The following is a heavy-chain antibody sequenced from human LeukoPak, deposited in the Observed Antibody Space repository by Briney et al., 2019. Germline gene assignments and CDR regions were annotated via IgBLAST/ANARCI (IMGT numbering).Heavy chain of an antibody. CDR2: IYHSGST. V-gene: IGHV4-38-2*02. Sequence: SETLSLTCTVSGYSISSGYYWGWIRQPPGKGLEWIGSIYHSGSTYYNPSLKSRVTISVDTSKNQFSLKLSSVTAADTAVYYCARYGYYYDSSGYFVYWGQGTLVTVSS. CDR3: ARYGYYYDSSGYFVY. J-gene: IGHJ4*02. D-gene: IGHD3-22*01. CDR1: GYSISSGYY.